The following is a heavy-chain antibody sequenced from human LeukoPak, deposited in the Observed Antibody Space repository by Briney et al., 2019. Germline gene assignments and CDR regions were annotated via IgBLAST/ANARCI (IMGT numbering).Heavy chain of an antibody. Sequence: GGSLRLSCTASRFTFSTYAMGWARQAPGKGLEWVSGIGSTAVDAYYADSAKGRFTISRDNSKNTVYLQMNSLRAEDTAVYYCAKDRESSSWYYFDYWGQGTLVTVSS. D-gene: IGHD6-13*01. CDR1: RFTFSTYA. CDR3: AKDRESSSWYYFDY. V-gene: IGHV3-23*01. CDR2: IGSTAVDA. J-gene: IGHJ4*02.